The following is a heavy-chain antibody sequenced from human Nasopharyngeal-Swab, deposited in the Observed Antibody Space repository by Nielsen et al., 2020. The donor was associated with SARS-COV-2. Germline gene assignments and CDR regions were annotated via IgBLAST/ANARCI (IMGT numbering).Heavy chain of an antibody. CDR2: INHGGGT. D-gene: IGHD6-19*01. V-gene: IGHV4-34*01. CDR3: ARGRQQWLIYDY. Sequence: SETLSLTCAVHGGSFSSYYWTWIRQPPGKGLEWIGEINHGGGTNYNPSLKSRVIISVDTSKNQFSLNLSSVTAADTAVYYCARGRQQWLIYDYWGQGTLVTVSS. CDR1: GGSFSSYY. J-gene: IGHJ4*02.